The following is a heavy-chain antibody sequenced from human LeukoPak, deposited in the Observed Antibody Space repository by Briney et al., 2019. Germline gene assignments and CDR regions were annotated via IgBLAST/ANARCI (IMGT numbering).Heavy chain of an antibody. D-gene: IGHD4-11*01. CDR1: GGSISSYY. CDR2: IYYSGST. J-gene: IGHJ4*02. CDR3: AGSYSNYRFDY. Sequence: SETLSLTCTVSGGSISSYYWSWIRQPPGKGLEWIGYIYYSGSTNYNPSLKSRVTISVDTSKNQFSLKLSSVTAADTAVYYCAGSYSNYRFDYWGQGTLVTASS. V-gene: IGHV4-59*01.